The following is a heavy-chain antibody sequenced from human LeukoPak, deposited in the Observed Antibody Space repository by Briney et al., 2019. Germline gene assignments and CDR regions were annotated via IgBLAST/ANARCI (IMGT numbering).Heavy chain of an antibody. CDR3: ARGGDGYFNWFDP. D-gene: IGHD5-24*01. J-gene: IGHJ5*02. Sequence: SVKVSCKASGGTFSSYAISWVRQAPGQGLEWMGRIVPILGIANYAQKFQGRVTITADKSTSTAYMELSSLRSEDTAVYYCARGGDGYFNWFDPWGQGTLVTVSS. V-gene: IGHV1-69*04. CDR2: IVPILGIA. CDR1: GGTFSSYA.